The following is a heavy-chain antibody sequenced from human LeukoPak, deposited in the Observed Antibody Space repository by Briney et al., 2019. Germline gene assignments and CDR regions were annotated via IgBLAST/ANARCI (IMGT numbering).Heavy chain of an antibody. Sequence: GGSLRLSCEASGFTFSGYFMTWIRQAPGKGLEWVAVISYDGSNKYYADSVKGRFTISRDNSKNTLYLQMNSLRAEDTAVYYCARDEKYSNYYFDYWGQGTLVTVSS. CDR3: ARDEKYSNYYFDY. CDR2: ISYDGSNK. D-gene: IGHD4-11*01. CDR1: GFTFSGYF. J-gene: IGHJ4*02. V-gene: IGHV3-30-3*01.